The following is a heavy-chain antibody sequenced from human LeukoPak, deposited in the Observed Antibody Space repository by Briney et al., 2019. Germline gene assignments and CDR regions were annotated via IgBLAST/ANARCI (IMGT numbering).Heavy chain of an antibody. V-gene: IGHV4-39*07. D-gene: IGHD3-16*01. CDR1: GDSISSNTHF. Sequence: SETLSLTCTVSGDSISSNTHFWGWIRQPPGKGLEWIGTIYSSGSTYYNPSLKSRVIISVDTSKNQFSLKLSSVTAADTAVYYCARGSLGLYVVAWFDPWGQGTLVIVSS. J-gene: IGHJ5*02. CDR2: IYSSGST. CDR3: ARGSLGLYVVAWFDP.